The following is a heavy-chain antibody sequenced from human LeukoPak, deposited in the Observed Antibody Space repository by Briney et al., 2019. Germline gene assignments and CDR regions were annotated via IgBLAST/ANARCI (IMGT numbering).Heavy chain of an antibody. CDR2: ISPNNADT. CDR1: GYMFANYG. CDR3: ARDYYGSESLPAY. D-gene: IGHD3-10*01. Sequence: GASVKVSCKASGYMFANYGISWVRQAPGQGLEWMGWISPNNADTKTAHTMKGRVTMAADTSTSTAYMELRSLRSDDTAVYCCARDYYGSESLPAYWGQGTLVTVSS. V-gene: IGHV1-18*01. J-gene: IGHJ4*02.